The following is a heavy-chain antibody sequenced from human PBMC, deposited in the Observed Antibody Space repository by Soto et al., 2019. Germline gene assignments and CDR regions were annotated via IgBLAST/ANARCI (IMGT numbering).Heavy chain of an antibody. CDR2: TRNKASSYTT. D-gene: IGHD3-22*01. Sequence: EVQLVESGGGLVQPGGSLRLSCAASGFSFSDYYINWVRQAPGKGLEWVGRTRNKASSYTTDYAAFVKGRFTISRDDSKNLISLKMISLKTALTAVYYCAREGSSSGPDYEYWGQGTLVTVSS. J-gene: IGHJ4*02. CDR1: GFSFSDYY. V-gene: IGHV3-72*01. CDR3: AREGSSSGPDYEY.